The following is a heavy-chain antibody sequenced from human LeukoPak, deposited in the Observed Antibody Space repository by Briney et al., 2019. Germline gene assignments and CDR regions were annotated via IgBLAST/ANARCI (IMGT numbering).Heavy chain of an antibody. Sequence: GGSLRLSCAASGFTFSSYWMSWVRQAPGKGLEWVANIKQDGSEKYYVDSVKGRFTISRDNAKNSLYLQMNSRRAEDTAVYYCARDQGSGINYYYYYMDVWGKGTTVTVSS. D-gene: IGHD3-10*01. CDR2: IKQDGSEK. CDR1: GFTFSSYW. J-gene: IGHJ6*03. CDR3: ARDQGSGINYYYYYMDV. V-gene: IGHV3-7*01.